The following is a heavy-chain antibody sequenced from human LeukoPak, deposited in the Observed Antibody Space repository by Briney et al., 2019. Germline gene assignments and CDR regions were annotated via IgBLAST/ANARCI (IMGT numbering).Heavy chain of an antibody. D-gene: IGHD5-18*01. J-gene: IGHJ5*02. CDR2: ISYDGSNR. CDR1: GFTFSSYW. CDR3: AKGAGGFSYYNWFDP. V-gene: IGHV3-30*18. Sequence: GGSLRLSCAASGFTFSSYWMSWVRQAPGKGLEWVAVISYDGSNRYYADSVKGRFTISRDTSKSTLYLQMNSLRAEDTAVYYCAKGAGGFSYYNWFDPWGQGTLVTVSS.